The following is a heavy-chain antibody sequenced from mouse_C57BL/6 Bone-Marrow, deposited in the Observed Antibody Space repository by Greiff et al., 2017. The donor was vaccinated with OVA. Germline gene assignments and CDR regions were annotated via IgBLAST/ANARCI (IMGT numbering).Heavy chain of an antibody. CDR3: AREDGSSYGYAMDY. CDR1: GFTFSSYA. V-gene: IGHV5-4*01. CDR2: ISDGGSYT. Sequence: EVKLVESGGGLVKPGGSLKLSCAASGFTFSSYAMSWVRQTPEKRLEWVATISDGGSYTYYPDNVQGRFTISRDNAKNNLYLQMSHLKSEDTAMYYCAREDGSSYGYAMDYWGQGTSVTVSS. D-gene: IGHD1-1*01. J-gene: IGHJ4*01.